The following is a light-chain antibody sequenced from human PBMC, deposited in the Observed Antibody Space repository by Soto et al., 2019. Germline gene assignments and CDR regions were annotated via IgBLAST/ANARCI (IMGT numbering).Light chain of an antibody. CDR2: GAS. J-gene: IGKJ2*03. V-gene: IGKV3-15*01. Sequence: EIVMTQSPATVSVSPGETATLSCRASQSVGSSVAWYQQKPGQAPRLLIYGASSRTTGIPVRFNGTGSGTEFTLTIWSLQSEDFAVYYCQQYHYWYSFGQGTKLGIK. CDR3: QQYHYWYS. CDR1: QSVGSS.